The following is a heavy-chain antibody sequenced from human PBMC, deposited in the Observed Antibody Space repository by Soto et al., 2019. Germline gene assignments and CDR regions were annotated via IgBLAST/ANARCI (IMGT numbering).Heavy chain of an antibody. CDR1: GDSVSSDSAA. J-gene: IGHJ6*02. Sequence: SQTLSLTCAISGDSVSSDSAAWIWIRQSPSRGLEWLGRTYYRSKWSNDCAVSVKSRITINPDTSKNQFSLHLNSVTPEDTAVYYCAGVPWFRGMDVWGQGTPVTV. CDR3: AGVPWFRGMDV. D-gene: IGHD3-10*01. V-gene: IGHV6-1*01. CDR2: TYYRSKWSN.